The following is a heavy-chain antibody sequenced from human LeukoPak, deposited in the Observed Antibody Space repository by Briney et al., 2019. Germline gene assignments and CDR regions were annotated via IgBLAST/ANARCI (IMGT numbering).Heavy chain of an antibody. Sequence: PGGSLRLSCAASGFTFPFCPMHWVRQAPGKGLEWVAFISNDGSNADYGDSVKGRFTISRDNGKNTLCLQMNSLTTEDTAVYYCARDPDTAMISVGVLDHWGQGSLVTVSS. D-gene: IGHD5-18*01. V-gene: IGHV3-30*04. CDR3: ARDPDTAMISVGVLDH. CDR2: ISNDGSNA. J-gene: IGHJ4*02. CDR1: GFTFPFCP.